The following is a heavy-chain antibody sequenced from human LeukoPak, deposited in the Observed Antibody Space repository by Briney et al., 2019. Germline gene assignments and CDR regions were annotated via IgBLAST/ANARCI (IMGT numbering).Heavy chain of an antibody. CDR2: LYSGGNT. CDR1: GLSVRGNY. D-gene: IGHD2-8*01. J-gene: IGHJ4*02. V-gene: IGHV3-66*01. CDR3: ARLGANRSCTNGVCYYCDY. Sequence: GGSLRLSCAASGLSVRGNYMSWVRQAPGKGLEWVLVLYSGGNTFYADSVKGRFTVSRDNSRNTLYLQMSSLRAEDTAVYYCARLGANRSCTNGVCYYCDYWGQGTLVTVSS.